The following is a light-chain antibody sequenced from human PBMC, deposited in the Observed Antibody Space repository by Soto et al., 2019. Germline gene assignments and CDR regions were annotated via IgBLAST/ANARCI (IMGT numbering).Light chain of an antibody. Sequence: QSVLTQPPSVSGAPGHRVTISCTGRSSNIGAGYDAHWYQQLPGRAPKLRIYGNTNRPSGVPDRFSGSKSGTSASLTITGIHSEDEADYYCLSFDRSMSVVVGGGSKLTV. V-gene: IGLV1-40*01. J-gene: IGLJ2*01. CDR3: LSFDRSMSVV. CDR1: SSNIGAGYD. CDR2: GNT.